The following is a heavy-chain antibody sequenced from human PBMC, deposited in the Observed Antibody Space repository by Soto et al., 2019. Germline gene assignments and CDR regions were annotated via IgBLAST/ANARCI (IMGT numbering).Heavy chain of an antibody. D-gene: IGHD4-17*01. CDR3: ARIYCDYGGDAFDI. CDR1: GFSLSTSREG. Sequence: QINLKESGPTLVKPTQTITLTCTFSGFSLSTSREGEGWIRQPPGKIMEWLALIYWDDDKRYSPSLKSRLTITKDTSKNQVVLTMTNMDPVDTARYYCARIYCDYGGDAFDIWGQGTMVTVSS. CDR2: IYWDDDK. V-gene: IGHV2-5*02. J-gene: IGHJ3*02.